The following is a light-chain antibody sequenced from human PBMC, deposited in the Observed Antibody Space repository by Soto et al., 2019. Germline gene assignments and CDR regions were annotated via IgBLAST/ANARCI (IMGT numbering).Light chain of an antibody. CDR3: QQYGYSPGLA. Sequence: VLPHSPGTPSFSPWPSSTFFFSSLQSVSGDYLAWYQQKPGQAPRLLIYSASSRATGIPDRFSGSGSGTDVTLTISRLEAEDFAVYYCQQYGYSPGLAFGGGTKVDIK. J-gene: IGKJ4*01. CDR2: SAS. V-gene: IGKV3-20*01. CDR1: QSVSGDY.